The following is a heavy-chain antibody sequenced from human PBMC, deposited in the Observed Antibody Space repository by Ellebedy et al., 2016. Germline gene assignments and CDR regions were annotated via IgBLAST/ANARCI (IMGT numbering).Heavy chain of an antibody. CDR2: ITGSSGTR. D-gene: IGHD3-16*01. CDR1: GFIFDHYT. CDR3: ARGQDYAFDH. Sequence: GESLKISXAASGFIFDHYTMHWVRQAPGKGLEWISHITGSSGTRIYVDSVKGRYIISRDNAKNSLFLQMNSLRDEDTAVYYCARGQDYAFDHWGQGALVTVSS. J-gene: IGHJ4*02. V-gene: IGHV3-48*02.